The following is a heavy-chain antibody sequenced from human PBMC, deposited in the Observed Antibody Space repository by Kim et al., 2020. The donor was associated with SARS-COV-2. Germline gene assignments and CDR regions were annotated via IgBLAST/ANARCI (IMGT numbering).Heavy chain of an antibody. J-gene: IGHJ5*02. D-gene: IGHD6-13*01. CDR3: AKFIGAAGTRWFDP. Sequence: ADSGRGRFTISRDNSKSTLYLQMSSLRAEDTAVYYCAKFIGAAGTRWFDPWGQGTLVTVSS. V-gene: IGHV3-23*01.